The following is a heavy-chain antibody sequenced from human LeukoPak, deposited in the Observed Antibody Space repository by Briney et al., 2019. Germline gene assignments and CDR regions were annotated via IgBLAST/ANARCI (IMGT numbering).Heavy chain of an antibody. Sequence: ASVKVSCKASGYTFTGYYMHWVRRAPAQGLEWMGWINPNSGGTNYAQKFQGRVTMTRDTSISTAYMELSRLRSDDTAVYYCASGLIGTSPLGGAFDIWGQGTMVTVSS. CDR1: GYTFTGYY. V-gene: IGHV1-2*02. D-gene: IGHD2-2*01. J-gene: IGHJ3*02. CDR2: INPNSGGT. CDR3: ASGLIGTSPLGGAFDI.